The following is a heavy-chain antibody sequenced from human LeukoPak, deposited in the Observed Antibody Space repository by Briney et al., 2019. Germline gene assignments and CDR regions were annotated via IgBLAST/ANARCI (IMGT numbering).Heavy chain of an antibody. V-gene: IGHV3-33*01. D-gene: IGHD3-10*01. J-gene: IGHJ4*02. CDR1: GFPFSSYG. CDR2: IWYDGSNK. CDR3: ARDGAPYGSGSHSLDY. Sequence: GRSLRLSCAASGFPFSSYGMHWVRQAPGKGLEWVAVIWYDGSNKYYADSVKGRFTISRDNSKNTLYLQMNSLRAEDTAVYYCARDGAPYGSGSHSLDYWGQGTLVTVSS.